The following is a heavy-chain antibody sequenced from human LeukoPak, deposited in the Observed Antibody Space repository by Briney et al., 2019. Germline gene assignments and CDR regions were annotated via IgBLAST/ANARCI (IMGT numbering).Heavy chain of an antibody. J-gene: IGHJ6*03. CDR2: IKQDGSAK. Sequence: GGSLRLSCAASGFSFSTYWMSWVRQAPGKGLEWVANIKQDGSAKYYVDSVKGRFTISRDNAKNSLYLQMNRLRAEDTALYYCARNGQQQLVRGFYYYYMDVWGKGTTVTVSS. CDR1: GFSFSTYW. CDR3: ARNGQQQLVRGFYYYYMDV. D-gene: IGHD6-13*01. V-gene: IGHV3-7*03.